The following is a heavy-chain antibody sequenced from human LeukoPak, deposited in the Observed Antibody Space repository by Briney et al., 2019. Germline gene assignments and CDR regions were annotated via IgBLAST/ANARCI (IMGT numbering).Heavy chain of an antibody. CDR2: IGRGGSPI. CDR1: GFIFSQYE. V-gene: IGHV3-48*03. J-gene: IGHJ3*01. CDR3: AREPMIRGAGASDL. Sequence: PGGSLRLSCAPSGFIFSQYEMNWIRQAPGKGLEWLSYIGRGGSPINYADSVKGRFTITRDDAKNSLYLQMNSLRAEDTALYYCAREPMIRGAGASDLWGHGTMVIVSS. D-gene: IGHD3-10*01.